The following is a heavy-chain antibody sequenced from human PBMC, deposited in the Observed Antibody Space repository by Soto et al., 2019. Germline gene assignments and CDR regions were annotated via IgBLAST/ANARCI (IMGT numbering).Heavy chain of an antibody. V-gene: IGHV6-1*01. D-gene: IGHD3-10*01. J-gene: IGHJ4*02. CDR2: TYYRSKWYN. CDR3: ASSSGSYYNIFDY. CDR1: GDTVPSNSAA. Sequence: PSQTLSLTCAISGDTVPSNSAAWNWIRQSPSRGLEWLGRTYYRSKWYNDYAVSVKSRITINSDTFKNQFSLQLNSVTPEDTAVYYCASSSGSYYNIFDYWGQGTLVTVS.